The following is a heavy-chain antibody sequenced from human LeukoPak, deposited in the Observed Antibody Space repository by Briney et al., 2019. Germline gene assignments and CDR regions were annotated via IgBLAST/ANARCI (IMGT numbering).Heavy chain of an antibody. CDR2: IYSGGST. Sequence: GSLRLSCAASGFTVSSNYMSWVRQAPGRGLEWVSVIYSGGSTYYADSVKGRFTISRDNSKNTLYLQMNSLRAEDTAVYYCARGPYGSGSYYFDYWGQGTLVTVSS. V-gene: IGHV3-53*01. CDR3: ARGPYGSGSYYFDY. CDR1: GFTVSSNY. D-gene: IGHD3-10*01. J-gene: IGHJ4*02.